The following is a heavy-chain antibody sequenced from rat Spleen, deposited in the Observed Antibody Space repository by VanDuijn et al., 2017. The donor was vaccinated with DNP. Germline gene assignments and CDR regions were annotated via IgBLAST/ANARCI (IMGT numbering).Heavy chain of an antibody. CDR2: IWSGGNT. CDR1: GFSLTSYN. D-gene: IGHD1-3*01. V-gene: IGHV2S13*01. J-gene: IGHJ4*01. Sequence: QVQLKESGPGLVQPSRTLSLTCTVSGFSLTSYNVHWVRQPPGKGLEWMGVIWSGGNTDYNSALKPRLSISRDTSESQVFLKMNSLQTEDTAMYFCASTLVNYGTYGYYAMDAWGQGTSVTVSS. CDR3: ASTLVNYGTYGYYAMDA.